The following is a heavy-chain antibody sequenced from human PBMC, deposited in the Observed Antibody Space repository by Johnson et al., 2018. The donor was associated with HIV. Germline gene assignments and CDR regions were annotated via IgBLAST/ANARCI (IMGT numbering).Heavy chain of an antibody. J-gene: IGHJ3*02. CDR1: GFTFSSYG. D-gene: IGHD6-13*01. Sequence: QVQLVESGGGVVQPGRSLRLSCAASGFTFSSYGMHWVRQAPGKGLELVAVISYDGTSKYQADSVKGRFTISRDNSKNTLFMQMNSLRGEDTAVYYCARARRAAAQRDSVDNWGKGTMVTVSS. CDR3: ARARRAAAQRDSVDN. CDR2: ISYDGTSK. V-gene: IGHV3-30*19.